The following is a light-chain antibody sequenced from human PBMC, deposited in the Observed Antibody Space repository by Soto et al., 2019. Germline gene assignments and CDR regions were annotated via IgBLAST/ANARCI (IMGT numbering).Light chain of an antibody. CDR2: GSD. Sequence: QSVLAQPPSASGTPGQRVTISCSGSTSNIGSNTVSWYRQLPGTAPKVLMYGSDQRPSGVPDRFSGCTSGTSASLAISGLQSEDEADYYCAAWDESLKGWVFGGGTKLTVL. J-gene: IGLJ3*02. CDR1: TSNIGSNT. V-gene: IGLV1-44*01. CDR3: AAWDESLKGWV.